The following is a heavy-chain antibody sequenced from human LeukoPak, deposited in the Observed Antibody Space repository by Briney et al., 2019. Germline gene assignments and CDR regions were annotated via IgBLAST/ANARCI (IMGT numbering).Heavy chain of an antibody. CDR1: RFTLSSYA. J-gene: IGHJ3*02. V-gene: IGHV3-23*01. D-gene: IGHD2-15*01. Sequence: RGSLRLSCAASRFTLSSYAMSWVRHAPGKGLGWVSAISGSGGTTHYAHSVKGRVTLSRDTSTNTLYLQMNRPRAPATAAYYGPKCYVIDAFDIWGQGTMVTVSS. CDR3: PKCYVIDAFDI. CDR2: ISGSGGTT.